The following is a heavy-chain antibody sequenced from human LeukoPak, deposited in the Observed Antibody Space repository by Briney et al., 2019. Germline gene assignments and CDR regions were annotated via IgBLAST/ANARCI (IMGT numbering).Heavy chain of an antibody. J-gene: IGHJ5*02. Sequence: SETLSLTCIVSCGCITRYTSIWIRQPPGKGLGWIGYIYYNGSTKYNPSLKSRVTISVDTSMNHVSLRMRSARAADAAVYSCAREGRSDLLPGYSETWLDPWCQGTLVTVSS. D-gene: IGHD3-9*01. CDR3: AREGRSDLLPGYSETWLDP. CDR2: IYYNGST. V-gene: IGHV4-59*01. CDR1: CGCITRYT.